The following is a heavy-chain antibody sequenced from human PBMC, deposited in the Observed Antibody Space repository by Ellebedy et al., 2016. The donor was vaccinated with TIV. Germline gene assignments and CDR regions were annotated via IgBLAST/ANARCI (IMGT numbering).Heavy chain of an antibody. Sequence: GESLKISCVGSGFSFSTYATAWVRQTPGKGLEWVSGIYRASDRKYYADSVKGRFTISRDNSKSTMYLEMNSLRAEDTAIYYCAKDRVGGDGRWVFDLWGQGTKVTVSS. V-gene: IGHV3-23*01. CDR2: IYRASDRK. D-gene: IGHD3-16*01. CDR3: AKDRVGGDGRWVFDL. J-gene: IGHJ3*01. CDR1: GFSFSTYA.